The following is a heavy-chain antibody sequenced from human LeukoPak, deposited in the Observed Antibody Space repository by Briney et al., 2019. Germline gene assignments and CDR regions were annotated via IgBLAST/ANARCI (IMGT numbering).Heavy chain of an antibody. CDR1: GFTSSSYA. V-gene: IGHV3-30-3*01. Sequence: GRSLRLSCAASGFTSSSYAMHWVRQAPGKGLEWVAVISYDGSNKYYADSVKGRFTISRDNSKNTLYLQMNSLRAEDTAVYYCARDYTDLLDAFDIWGQGTMVTVSS. CDR2: ISYDGSNK. D-gene: IGHD3-16*01. J-gene: IGHJ3*02. CDR3: ARDYTDLLDAFDI.